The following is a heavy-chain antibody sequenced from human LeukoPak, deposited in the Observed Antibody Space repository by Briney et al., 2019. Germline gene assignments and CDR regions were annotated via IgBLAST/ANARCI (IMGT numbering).Heavy chain of an antibody. CDR3: ARDPRMKIWDYGYFQH. Sequence: GGSLRLSCAASGFTFSSYAMHWVRQAPGKGLEWVAVISYDGSNKYYADSVKGRFTISRDNSKNTLYLQMNSLRAEDTAVYYCARDPRMKIWDYGYFQHWGQGTLVTVSS. CDR1: GFTFSSYA. D-gene: IGHD4-17*01. J-gene: IGHJ1*01. V-gene: IGHV3-30-3*01. CDR2: ISYDGSNK.